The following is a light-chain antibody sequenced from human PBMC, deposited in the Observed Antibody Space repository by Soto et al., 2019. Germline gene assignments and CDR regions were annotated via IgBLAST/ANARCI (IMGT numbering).Light chain of an antibody. J-gene: IGKJ1*01. Sequence: IVLTQSPGTLSLSPGERTTLSCRASQSISRYLAWYQQKPGQGPRLLIYGASRRATGNPDRFSGSGSGTDFPLTIHRLEPEEFARYYFQQYGSSPQTFGQGTKLEI. CDR1: QSISRY. CDR3: QQYGSSPQT. V-gene: IGKV3-20*01. CDR2: GAS.